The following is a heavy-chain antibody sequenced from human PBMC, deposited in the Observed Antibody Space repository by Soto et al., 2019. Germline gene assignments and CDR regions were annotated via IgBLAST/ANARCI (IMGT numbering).Heavy chain of an antibody. Sequence: VGSLRLSCAASGFTFSSYGMHWVRQAPGKGLEWVAVISYDGSNKYYADSVKGRFTISRDNSKNTLYLQMNSLRAEDTAVYYCAKVMVVAAIFDYWGQGTLVTVSS. V-gene: IGHV3-30*18. CDR1: GFTFSSYG. CDR3: AKVMVVAAIFDY. D-gene: IGHD2-15*01. J-gene: IGHJ4*02. CDR2: ISYDGSNK.